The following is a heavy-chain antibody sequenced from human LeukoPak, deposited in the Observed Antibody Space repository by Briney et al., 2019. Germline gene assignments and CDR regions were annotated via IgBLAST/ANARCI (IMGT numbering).Heavy chain of an antibody. D-gene: IGHD5-12*01. CDR1: GYIFTNYW. J-gene: IGHJ4*02. CDR3: ARRQYSGYDFDF. Sequence: GESLKISCKSSGYIFTNYWIGWVRQMPGKGLEWMGIIYPRESDTRYSPSFQGQVTVSAAKSITTAYLQWNTLEASDTAMYYCARRQYSGYDFDFWGQGTLVTVSS. CDR2: IYPRESDT. V-gene: IGHV5-51*01.